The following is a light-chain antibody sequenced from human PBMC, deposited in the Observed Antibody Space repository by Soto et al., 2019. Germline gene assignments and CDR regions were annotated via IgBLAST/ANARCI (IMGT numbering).Light chain of an antibody. CDR3: AAWDDSLNGVV. V-gene: IGLV1-44*01. J-gene: IGLJ2*01. CDR2: INN. CDR1: SSNIGSNT. Sequence: QSVLTQPPSASGTPGQRVTISCSGSSSNIGSNTENWYQQLPGTAPTHLIYINNQQPSGVPDRFSGSKYGTSASLAISWLQSEDEADYYCAAWDDSLNGVVFGGGTKLTVL.